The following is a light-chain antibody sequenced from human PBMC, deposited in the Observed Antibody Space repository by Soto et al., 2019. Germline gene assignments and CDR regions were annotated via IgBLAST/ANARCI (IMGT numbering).Light chain of an antibody. J-gene: IGKJ2*01. V-gene: IGKV1-39*01. Sequence: DIQMTQSPSSLSASVGDRVTITCRASQSISHFVNWYQQKPGKAPRLLIYTASSLQSGVPPRLSGSRSGADFTLTVSSLQPEDFATYYCQQSYTTPYTFGQGTKLDIK. CDR2: TAS. CDR1: QSISHF. CDR3: QQSYTTPYT.